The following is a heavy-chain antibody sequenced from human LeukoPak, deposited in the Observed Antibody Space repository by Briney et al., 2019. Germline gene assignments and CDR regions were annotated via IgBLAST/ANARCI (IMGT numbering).Heavy chain of an antibody. CDR2: INHSGST. Sequence: PSETLSLTCAVYGGSFSGYYWSWIRQPPGKGLEWIGEINHSGSTNYNPSLKSRVTISVDTSKNQFSLKLSSVTAADTAVYYCARERVRGVISLRARYFDYWGQGTLVTVSS. CDR1: GGSFSGYY. J-gene: IGHJ4*02. V-gene: IGHV4-34*01. CDR3: ARERVRGVISLRARYFDY. D-gene: IGHD3-10*01.